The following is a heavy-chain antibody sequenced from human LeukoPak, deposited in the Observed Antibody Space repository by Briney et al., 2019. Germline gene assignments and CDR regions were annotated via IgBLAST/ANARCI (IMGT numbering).Heavy chain of an antibody. V-gene: IGHV4-31*03. CDR3: ASGYYDSSGYYLALVY. J-gene: IGHJ4*02. Sequence: PSETLSLTCTVSGGSISSGGYSWSWLRQHPGKGLEWIGYIYYSGSTYYNPSLKSRVTISVDTSKNQFSLKLSSVTAADTAVYYCASGYYDSSGYYLALVYWGQGTLVTVSS. CDR2: IYYSGST. D-gene: IGHD3-22*01. CDR1: GGSISSGGYS.